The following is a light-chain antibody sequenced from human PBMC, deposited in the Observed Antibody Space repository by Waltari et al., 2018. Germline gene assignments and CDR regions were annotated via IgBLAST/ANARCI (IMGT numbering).Light chain of an antibody. CDR3: QQSFLNPPT. Sequence: DIQMTQSPSSLSASVGDRVTITCRTSQSVATFLSWFQQKPNKAPQLLIHGASNLQTGVPSRFSGNGAGTDFTLTISNLQPEDFGTYYCQQSFLNPPTFGQGTKVEV. CDR1: QSVATF. J-gene: IGKJ1*01. CDR2: GAS. V-gene: IGKV1-39*01.